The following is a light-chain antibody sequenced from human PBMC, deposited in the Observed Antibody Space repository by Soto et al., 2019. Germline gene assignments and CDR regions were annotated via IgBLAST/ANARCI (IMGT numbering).Light chain of an antibody. V-gene: IGLV2-14*01. Sequence: QSALTQPASVSGSPGQSITISCTGTSSDVGGYNYVSWYQQHPGKAPKLMIYDVINRPSGVSNRFSGSKSGNTASLTISGLQAEDEADYYCSSYNSKSHVVFGGGTKLTVL. CDR1: SSDVGGYNY. J-gene: IGLJ2*01. CDR3: SSYNSKSHVV. CDR2: DVI.